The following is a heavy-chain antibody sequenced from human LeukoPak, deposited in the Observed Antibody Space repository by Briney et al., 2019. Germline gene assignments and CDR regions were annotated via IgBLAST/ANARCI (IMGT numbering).Heavy chain of an antibody. D-gene: IGHD6-19*01. CDR2: INWNGSAT. V-gene: IGHV3-20*04. CDR1: GFTFNDYG. CDR3: ARVAVGGNWFDT. Sequence: GGSLRLSCATSGFTFNDYGMSWVRHAPGKGLEWVSGINWNGSATTYADSVKGWFTISRDNTENSLYLQINSLRAEDTAFYYCARVAVGGNWFDTWGQGTLVTVSS. J-gene: IGHJ5*02.